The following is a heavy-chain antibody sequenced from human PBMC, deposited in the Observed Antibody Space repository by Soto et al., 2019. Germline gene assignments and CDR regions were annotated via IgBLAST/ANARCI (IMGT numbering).Heavy chain of an antibody. CDR3: ARVKYSPPYYYSCGMDV. Sequence: QVQLVQSGAEVKKPGASVKVSCKASGYTFTSYGISWVRQAPGQGLEWMGWISAYNGNTNYAQKLQGRVTMTTDTSTSTAYMELRSLRSDDTAVYYCARVKYSPPYYYSCGMDVWGQGTTVTVSS. CDR2: ISAYNGNT. D-gene: IGHD5-18*01. CDR1: GYTFTSYG. J-gene: IGHJ6*02. V-gene: IGHV1-18*01.